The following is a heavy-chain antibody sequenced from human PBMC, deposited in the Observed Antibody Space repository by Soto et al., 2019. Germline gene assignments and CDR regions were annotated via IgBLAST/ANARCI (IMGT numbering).Heavy chain of an antibody. CDR2: ISPYNGNT. CDR3: ARGPHYYYGMDV. Sequence: ASVKVSCKASGYTFTSYYMHWVRQAPGQGLEWMGMISPYNGNTFYAQKFQGRVTLTTDTSTSTAYMDLRSLRSDDTAVYYCARGPHYYYGMDVWGQGTTVTVSS. V-gene: IGHV1-18*04. J-gene: IGHJ6*02. CDR1: GYTFTSYY.